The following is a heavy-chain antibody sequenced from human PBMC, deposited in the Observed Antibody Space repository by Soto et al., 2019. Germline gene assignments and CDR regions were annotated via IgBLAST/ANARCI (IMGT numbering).Heavy chain of an antibody. D-gene: IGHD3-3*01. J-gene: IGHJ6*03. CDR3: ARELRFLEWSAHMDI. Sequence: SETLSLTCTVSGGSISSYYWSWIRQPPGKGLEWIGYIYYSGSTNYNPSLKSRVTISVDTSKNQFSLKLSSVTAADTAVYYCARELRFLEWSAHMDIWGKGTTVTVSS. CDR2: IYYSGST. V-gene: IGHV4-59*01. CDR1: GGSISSYY.